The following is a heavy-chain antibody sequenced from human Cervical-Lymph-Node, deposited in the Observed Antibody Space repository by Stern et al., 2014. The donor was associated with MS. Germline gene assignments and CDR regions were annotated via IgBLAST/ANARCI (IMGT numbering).Heavy chain of an antibody. V-gene: IGHV3-15*01. J-gene: IGHJ4*02. Sequence: EVQLEESGGGLVKPGGSLSLSCAASGFSFRNAWMTWVRQAPGKGLEWVGRIISKTDGGTTDYATPVKGRFTISRDDPQNTLYLQMNSLKTEDTGMYYCHYRGKYWGQGTLVTVSS. CDR3: HYRGKY. CDR2: IISKTDGGTT. D-gene: IGHD1-26*01. CDR1: GFSFRNAW.